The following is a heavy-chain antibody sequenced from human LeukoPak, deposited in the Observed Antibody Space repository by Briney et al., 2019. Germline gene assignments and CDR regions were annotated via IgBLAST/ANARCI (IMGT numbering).Heavy chain of an antibody. Sequence: SVKVSCKASGGTFSSYAISWVRQAPGQGLEWMGGIIPIFGTANYAQKFQGRVTITADESTSTAYMELSSLRSEDTAVYYCAKDSSMVRGDYDYFDYWGQGTLVTVSS. CDR3: AKDSSMVRGDYDYFDY. CDR2: IIPIFGTA. J-gene: IGHJ4*02. CDR1: GGTFSSYA. D-gene: IGHD3-10*01. V-gene: IGHV1-69*13.